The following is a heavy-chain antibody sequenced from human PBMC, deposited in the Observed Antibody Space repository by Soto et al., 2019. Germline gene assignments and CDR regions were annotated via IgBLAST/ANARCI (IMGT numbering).Heavy chain of an antibody. V-gene: IGHV1-69*01. D-gene: IGHD1-26*01. Sequence: VQLVQSGAEVKKPGSSVKVSCKASGGTFSSYAISWVRQAPGQGLEWMGGVIPSFGTANYEQKFQGRVTITADESTSTAYRELSSLRSEDTAVYYCARLYSGSSPHFDYWGEGTLVTVSS. CDR1: GGTFSSYA. CDR3: ARLYSGSSPHFDY. J-gene: IGHJ4*02. CDR2: VIPSFGTA.